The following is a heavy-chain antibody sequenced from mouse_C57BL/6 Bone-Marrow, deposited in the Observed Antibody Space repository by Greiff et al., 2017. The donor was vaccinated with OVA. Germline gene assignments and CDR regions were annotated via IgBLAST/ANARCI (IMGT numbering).Heavy chain of an antibody. CDR1: GYTFTSYW. CDR3: ARGTVVARDYAMDY. D-gene: IGHD1-1*01. V-gene: IGHV1-64*01. Sequence: QVQLQQPGAELVKPGASVKLSCKASGYTFTSYWMHWVKQRPGQGLEWIGMIHPNRGSTNYNEKFKSKATLTVDKSSSTAYMQLSSLTSEDSAVYYCARGTVVARDYAMDYWGQGTSVTVSS. J-gene: IGHJ4*01. CDR2: IHPNRGST.